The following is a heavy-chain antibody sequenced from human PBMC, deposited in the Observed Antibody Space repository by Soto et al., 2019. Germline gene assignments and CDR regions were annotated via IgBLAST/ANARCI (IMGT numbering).Heavy chain of an antibody. CDR1: GFTFSSYG. CDR3: ARDYSSMIVVVPRGWFDP. CDR2: IWYDGSNK. V-gene: IGHV3-33*01. J-gene: IGHJ5*02. Sequence: GGSLRLSCAASGFTFSSYGMHWVRQAPGKGLEWVAVIWYDGSNKYYADSVKGRFTISRDNSKSTLYLQMNSLRAEDTAVYYCARDYSSMIVVVPRGWFDPWGQGTLVTVSS. D-gene: IGHD3-22*01.